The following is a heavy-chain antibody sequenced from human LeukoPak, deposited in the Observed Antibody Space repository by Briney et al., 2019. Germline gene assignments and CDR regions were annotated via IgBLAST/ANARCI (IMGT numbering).Heavy chain of an antibody. D-gene: IGHD4-17*01. CDR2: INHSGST. J-gene: IGHJ4*02. V-gene: IGHV4-34*01. CDR3: ARSGDQYGDYFDY. CDR1: GGSFSGYY. Sequence: SETLSLTCAVYGGSFSGYYWSWIRQPPGKGLEWIGEINHSGSTNCNPSLKSRVTISVDTSKNQFSLKLSSVTAADTAVYYCARSGDQYGDYFDYWGQGTLVTVSS.